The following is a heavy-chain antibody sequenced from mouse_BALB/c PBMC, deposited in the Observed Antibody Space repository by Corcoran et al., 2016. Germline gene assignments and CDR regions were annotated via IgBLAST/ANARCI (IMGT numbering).Heavy chain of an antibody. D-gene: IGHD2-1*01. CDR3: ARRGNYRVAY. V-gene: IGHV1-9*01. Sequence: VQLHQSGAVLIKPGATEKISCKATGYTFSSYWIEWVKRRPGHGLEWIGEILPGSGSTNYNEKFKGKATSTADTSSNPAYMQLSSLTSEDSAVYYCARRGNYRVAYCGQGTLVAVSA. CDR2: ILPGSGST. CDR1: GYTFSSYW. J-gene: IGHJ3*01.